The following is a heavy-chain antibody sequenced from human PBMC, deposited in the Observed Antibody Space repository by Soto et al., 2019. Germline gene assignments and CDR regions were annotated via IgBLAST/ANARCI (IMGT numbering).Heavy chain of an antibody. J-gene: IGHJ4*02. CDR1: GDSTINSY. CDR2: IYYSGST. D-gene: IGHD6-19*01. CDR3: ARSRDGSGWYDY. V-gene: IGHV4-59*01. Sequence: PSETLSLTCIVSGDSTINSYWSWIRQPPGKGLEWIGYIYYSGSTNYNPSLKSRVTISVDTSKNQFSLKLSSVTAADTAVYYCARSRDGSGWYDYWGQGTLVTVSS.